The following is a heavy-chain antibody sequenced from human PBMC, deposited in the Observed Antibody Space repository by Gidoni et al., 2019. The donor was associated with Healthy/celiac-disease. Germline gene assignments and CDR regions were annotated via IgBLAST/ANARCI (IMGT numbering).Heavy chain of an antibody. J-gene: IGHJ6*02. CDR1: GGSISSYY. D-gene: IGHD3-10*01. V-gene: IGHV4-59*01. CDR3: ARDFTSYYYGSGSYYGYYYYYGMDV. CDR2: IYYSGRT. Sequence: QVQLQESGPGLVKPSETLSLTCTVSGGSISSYYWSWIRRPPGKGLEWIGYIYYSGRTNYTPSLKSRVTISVDTSKNQFSLKLSSVTAADTAVYYCARDFTSYYYGSGSYYGYYYYYGMDVWGQGTTVTVSS.